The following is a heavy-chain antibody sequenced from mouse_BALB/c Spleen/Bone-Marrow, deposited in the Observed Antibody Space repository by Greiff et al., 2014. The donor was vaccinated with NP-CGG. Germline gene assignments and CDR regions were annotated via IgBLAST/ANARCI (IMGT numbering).Heavy chain of an antibody. D-gene: IGHD4-1*01. CDR2: IDPANEHT. Sequence: VTLKESGAELVKPGASVKLSCTASGFNIKDTYIHWVKQRPEQGLEWIGRIDPANEHTKYDPNFQGKATITADTSSNTAYLQLSSLTSEDTAVYYCASLTGTFDYWGQGSTLTVSS. CDR1: GFNIKDTY. V-gene: IGHV14-3*02. CDR3: ASLTGTFDY. J-gene: IGHJ2*01.